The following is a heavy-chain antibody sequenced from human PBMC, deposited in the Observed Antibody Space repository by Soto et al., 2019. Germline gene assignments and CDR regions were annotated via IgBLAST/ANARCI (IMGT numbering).Heavy chain of an antibody. CDR3: ARRDVSSSWAY. CDR2: IYYSGST. V-gene: IGHV4-39*01. Sequence: QLQLQESGPGLVKPSETLSLTCTVSGGSISSSSYYWGWIRQPPGKGLEWIGSIYYSGSTYYNPSLRSRGTISVDTSKNQFSLKLSSVTAADTAVYYCARRDVSSSWAYWGQGTLVTVSS. J-gene: IGHJ4*02. D-gene: IGHD6-13*01. CDR1: GGSISSSSYY.